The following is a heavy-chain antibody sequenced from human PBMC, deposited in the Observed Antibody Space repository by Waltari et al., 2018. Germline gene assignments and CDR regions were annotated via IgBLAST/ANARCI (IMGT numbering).Heavy chain of an antibody. CDR2: IYHSGST. CDR3: ARVPMVRGVLAFMDV. Sequence: QVQLQESGPGLVKPSETLSLTCAVSGYSISSGYYWGWIRQPPGKGLEWIGTIYHSGSTYYSPSLKSRVTISVDTSKNQFSLKLSSVTAADTAVYYCARVPMVRGVLAFMDVWGQGTTVTVSS. CDR1: GYSISSGYY. J-gene: IGHJ6*02. D-gene: IGHD3-10*01. V-gene: IGHV4-38-2*01.